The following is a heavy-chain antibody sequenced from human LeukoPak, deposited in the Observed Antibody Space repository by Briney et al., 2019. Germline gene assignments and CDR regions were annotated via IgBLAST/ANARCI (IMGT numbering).Heavy chain of an antibody. D-gene: IGHD3-3*01. V-gene: IGHV3-23*01. CDR3: AKDQYITIFGTFDY. J-gene: IGHJ4*02. CDR2: ISGSGGST. CDR1: GFTFSSYA. Sequence: PGGSLRLSCAASGFTFSSYAMSWVRQAPGKGLEWVSAISGSGGSTYYADSVKGRFIISRDNSKNTLYLQMNSLRAEDTAVYYCAKDQYITIFGTFDYWGQGTLVTVSS.